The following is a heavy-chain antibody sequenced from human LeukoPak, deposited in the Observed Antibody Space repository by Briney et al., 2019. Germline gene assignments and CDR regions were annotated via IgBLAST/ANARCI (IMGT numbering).Heavy chain of an antibody. CDR1: GFTFGDYT. J-gene: IGHJ3*02. D-gene: IGHD1-14*01. V-gene: IGHV3-49*04. CDR3: TTDYNSRNHLDAFDI. Sequence: GRSLRLSCTASGFTFGDYTMSWVRQAPGKGPEWVGFIRVKAYGGTTEYAASVKGRFAISRDDSKSIAYLQMNSLKTEDTAVYYCTTDYNSRNHLDAFDIWGRGTLVTVSP. CDR2: IRVKAYGGTT.